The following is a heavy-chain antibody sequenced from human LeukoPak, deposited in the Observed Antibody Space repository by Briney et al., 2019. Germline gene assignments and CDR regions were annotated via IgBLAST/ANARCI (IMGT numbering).Heavy chain of an antibody. J-gene: IGHJ2*01. CDR2: IYPGDSNT. CDR1: GYRFTNYW. V-gene: IGHV5-51*01. CDR3: ARRVVNNRNWYFNL. Sequence: PGESLKISCKGSGYRFTNYWIGWVRQMPGKGLEWMGIIYPGDSNTRYSPSFQGQVTISADKSTNTAYVQWSSLKASDTAMYYCARRVVNNRNWYFNLWGRGTLVTVSS. D-gene: IGHD4-23*01.